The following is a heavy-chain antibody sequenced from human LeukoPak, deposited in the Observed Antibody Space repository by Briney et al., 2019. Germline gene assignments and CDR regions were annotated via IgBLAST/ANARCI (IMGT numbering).Heavy chain of an antibody. D-gene: IGHD6-13*01. CDR1: GGTFSSYA. V-gene: IGHV1-69*13. J-gene: IGHJ4*02. Sequence: ASVKVSCKASGGTFSSYAISWVRQAPGQGLEWMGGIIPIFGTANYAQKFQGRVTITADESTSTAYMELSSLRSEDTAVYYCARERIAAAGSDYWGRGTLVTVSS. CDR2: IIPIFGTA. CDR3: ARERIAAAGSDY.